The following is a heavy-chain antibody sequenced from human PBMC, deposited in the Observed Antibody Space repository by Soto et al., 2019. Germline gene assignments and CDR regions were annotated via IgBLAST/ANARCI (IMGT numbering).Heavy chain of an antibody. V-gene: IGHV4-34*01. Sequence: QVQLQQWGAGLLKPSETLSLTCAVYGGSFSGYYWSWIRQPPGKGLEWIGEINHSGSTNYNPSLKRRVTISVDTSKNQFSLKLSSVTAADTAVYYCARGLSDYYDSSGYYYFDYWGQGTLVTVSS. CDR2: INHSGST. J-gene: IGHJ4*02. D-gene: IGHD3-22*01. CDR3: ARGLSDYYDSSGYYYFDY. CDR1: GGSFSGYY.